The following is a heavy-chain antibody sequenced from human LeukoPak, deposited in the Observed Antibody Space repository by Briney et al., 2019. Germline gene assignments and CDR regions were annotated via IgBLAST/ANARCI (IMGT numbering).Heavy chain of an antibody. V-gene: IGHV1-69*04. Sequence: SVKVSCKASGGTFSSYAISWVRQAPGQGLKWMGRIIPIFGIANYAQKFQGRVTITADKSTSTAYMELGSLRSEDTAVYYCARVGTTVTDYFDYWGQGTLVTVSS. CDR3: ARVGTTVTDYFDY. CDR1: GGTFSSYA. J-gene: IGHJ4*02. CDR2: IIPIFGIA. D-gene: IGHD4-17*01.